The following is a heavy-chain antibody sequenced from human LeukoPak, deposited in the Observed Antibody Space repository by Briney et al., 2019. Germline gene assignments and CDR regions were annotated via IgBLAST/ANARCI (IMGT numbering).Heavy chain of an antibody. CDR2: ISGSGGGT. CDR1: GFTFSSYA. CDR3: EVLLWFGEPKDYYYYYMDV. J-gene: IGHJ6*03. Sequence: PGGSLRLSCAASGFTFSSYAMSWVRQAPGKGLEWVSAISGSGGGTYYADSVKGRFTISRDNSKNTLYLQMNSLRAEDTAVYYCEVLLWFGEPKDYYYYYMDVWGKGTTVTVSS. D-gene: IGHD3-10*01. V-gene: IGHV3-23*01.